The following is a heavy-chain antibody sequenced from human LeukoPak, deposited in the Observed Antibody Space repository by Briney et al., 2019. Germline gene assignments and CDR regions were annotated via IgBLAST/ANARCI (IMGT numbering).Heavy chain of an antibody. D-gene: IGHD2-15*01. J-gene: IGHJ3*02. CDR1: GFTFSNYA. CDR2: ISKDGSNK. V-gene: IGHV3-30-3*01. CDR3: ARDQGIVAVAIAIDI. Sequence: HPGRSLTLSCTASGFTFSNYAMHGVRHAPGKGLEWVAVISKDGSNKYYADSVKGRYTISRDNYKNTLYVQMNSLRAEDTAAYYCARDQGIVAVAIAIDIWGQGTMVTVSS.